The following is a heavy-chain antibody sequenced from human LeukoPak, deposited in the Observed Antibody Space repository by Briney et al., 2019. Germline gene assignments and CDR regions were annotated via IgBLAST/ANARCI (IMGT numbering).Heavy chain of an antibody. Sequence: AETLSLTCTVSGGSINNYYWSWLRQPPGKGLEWIGYIFHSGSTDYNPSLKSRVTISVDTSKNQFSLKLRSVTAADTAVYYCASYGRDGYNPSYYYYGMDVWGQGTTVTVSS. CDR2: IFHSGST. D-gene: IGHD5-24*01. CDR1: GGSINNYY. J-gene: IGHJ6*02. V-gene: IGHV4-59*08. CDR3: ASYGRDGYNPSYYYYGMDV.